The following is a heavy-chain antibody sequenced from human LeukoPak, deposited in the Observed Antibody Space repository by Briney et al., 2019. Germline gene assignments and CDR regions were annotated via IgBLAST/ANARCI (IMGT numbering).Heavy chain of an antibody. D-gene: IGHD2-15*01. V-gene: IGHV3-30-3*01. J-gene: IGHJ4*02. CDR1: GFVFSNYG. Sequence: PGRSLRLSCAASGFVFSNYGIHWVRQAPGKGLEWVAVISYDGANKYYADSVRGRFTLSRDNSENRLYLQMNSLRAEDTAVYYCAREGFYCSGGSCYLDYWGQGTLVTVSS. CDR3: AREGFYCSGGSCYLDY. CDR2: ISYDGANK.